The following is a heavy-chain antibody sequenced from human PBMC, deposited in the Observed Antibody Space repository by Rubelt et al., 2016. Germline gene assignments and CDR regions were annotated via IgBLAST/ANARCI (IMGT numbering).Heavy chain of an antibody. Sequence: QVQLVQSGAEVKKPGSSVKVSCKASGGTFSSYAISWVRQAPGQGLEWMGGIIPIFGTANYAQKFQGRVTITVDESTSTAYMELRSLRSDDTAVYSCARDPSNTSGFHAYFDYWGQGTLVTVSS. CDR2: IIPIFGTA. CDR1: GGTFSSYA. D-gene: IGHD3-22*01. J-gene: IGHJ4*02. V-gene: IGHV1-69*01. CDR3: ARDPSNTSGFHAYFDY.